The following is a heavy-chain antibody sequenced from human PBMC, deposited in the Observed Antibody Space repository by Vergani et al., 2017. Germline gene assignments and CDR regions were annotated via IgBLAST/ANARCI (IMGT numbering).Heavy chain of an antibody. D-gene: IGHD3-16*02. CDR3: AGVEGISGYPEYYFDY. Sequence: QVQLVQSGAEVKKPGASVKVSCKASGGTFSSYALSWVRKAPGQGLEWMGGIIPIFGTANYAQKFKGSVTITADESTSTAYMELSSLRSEDTAVYYCAGVEGISGYPEYYFDYWGQGTLVTVSA. CDR2: IIPIFGTA. CDR1: GGTFSSYA. J-gene: IGHJ4*02. V-gene: IGHV1-69*13.